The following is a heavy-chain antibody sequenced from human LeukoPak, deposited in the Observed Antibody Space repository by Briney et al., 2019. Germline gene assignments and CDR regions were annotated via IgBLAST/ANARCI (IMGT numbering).Heavy chain of an antibody. Sequence: GRSLRLSCAASGFTFSSYGMHWVRQAPGKGLEWVAVIWYDGSNKYYADSVKGRFTISRDNSKNTLYLQTNSLRAEDTAVYYCARGDSSGWYDWFDPWGQGTLVTVSS. CDR1: GFTFSSYG. CDR3: ARGDSSGWYDWFDP. J-gene: IGHJ5*02. V-gene: IGHV3-33*01. D-gene: IGHD6-19*01. CDR2: IWYDGSNK.